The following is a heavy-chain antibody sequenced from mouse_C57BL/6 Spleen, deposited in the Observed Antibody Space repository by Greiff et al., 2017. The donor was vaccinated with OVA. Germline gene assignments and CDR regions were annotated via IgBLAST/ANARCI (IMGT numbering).Heavy chain of an antibody. V-gene: IGHV1-69*01. CDR1: GYTFTSYW. D-gene: IGHD2-3*01. CDR3: ARWNDGGFAY. J-gene: IGHJ3*01. Sequence: QVQLKQPGAELVMPGASVKLSCKASGYTFTSYWMHWVKQRPGQGLEWIGEIDPSDSYTNYNQKFKGKSTLTVDKSSSTAYMQLSSLTSEDSAVYYCARWNDGGFAYWGQGTLVTVSA. CDR2: IDPSDSYT.